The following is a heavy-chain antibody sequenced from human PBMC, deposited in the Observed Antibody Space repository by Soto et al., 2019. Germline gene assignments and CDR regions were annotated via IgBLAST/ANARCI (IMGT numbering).Heavy chain of an antibody. Sequence: EASAKVSCKASGYTFTCYGICWVQQAPGQGLEWMGWISAYNGNTNYAQKLQGRVTMTTDTSTSKAYMELRSLRSDDTAVYYCARVAKPYCGGACYVNWFDPWGQGTLVTVSS. CDR1: GYTFTCYG. V-gene: IGHV1-18*01. CDR3: ARVAKPYCGGACYVNWFDP. D-gene: IGHD2-21*02. CDR2: ISAYNGNT. J-gene: IGHJ5*02.